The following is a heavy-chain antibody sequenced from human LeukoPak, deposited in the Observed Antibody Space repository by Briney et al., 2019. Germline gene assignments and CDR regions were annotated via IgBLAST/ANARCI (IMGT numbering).Heavy chain of an antibody. V-gene: IGHV1-8*01. CDR3: ARGGVLRFLEWLPYAYYFDY. J-gene: IGHJ4*02. D-gene: IGHD3-3*01. Sequence: ASVKVSCKASGYTFTSYDINWVRQATGQGLAWMGWMNPNSGNTGYAQKFQGRVTMTRNTSISTAYMELSSLRSEDTAVYYCARGGVLRFLEWLPYAYYFDYWGQGTLVTVSS. CDR1: GYTFTSYD. CDR2: MNPNSGNT.